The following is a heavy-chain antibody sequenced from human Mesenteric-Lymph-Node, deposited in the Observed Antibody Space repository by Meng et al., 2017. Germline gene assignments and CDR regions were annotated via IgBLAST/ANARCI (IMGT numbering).Heavy chain of an antibody. V-gene: IGHV3-21*01. Sequence: GESLKISCAASGFTFSSYSMNWVRQAPGKGLEWVSSISSSSSYIYYADSVKGRFTISRDNAKNSLFLQLNSLRVEDTAVYYCARGDYGGNSGFVDAFDVWGQGTVVTVSS. CDR1: GFTFSSYS. CDR3: ARGDYGGNSGFVDAFDV. D-gene: IGHD4-23*01. J-gene: IGHJ3*01. CDR2: ISSSSSYI.